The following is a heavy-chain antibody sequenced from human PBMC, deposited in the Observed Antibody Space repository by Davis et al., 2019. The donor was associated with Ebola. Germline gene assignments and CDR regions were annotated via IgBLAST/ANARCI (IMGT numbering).Heavy chain of an antibody. J-gene: IGHJ4*02. CDR3: VRLGDVGTNIVHADF. CDR2: ISPNTGGT. Sequence: ASVKVSCKASGYTFTVYYMHWVRQAPGQGLEWMGWISPNTGGTIYAQKFQDRVTMTRDTSTTTGYMDLSSLGYDDTALYWCVRLGDVGTNIVHADFWGQGTLITVSS. V-gene: IGHV1-2*02. D-gene: IGHD2-21*02. CDR1: GYTFTVYY.